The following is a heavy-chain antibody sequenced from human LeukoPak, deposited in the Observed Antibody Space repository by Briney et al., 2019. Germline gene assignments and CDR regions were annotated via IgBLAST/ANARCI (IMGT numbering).Heavy chain of an antibody. CDR2: ISAYNGNT. CDR1: GYTFTSYG. V-gene: IGHV1-18*01. CDR3: ASLDIVVVPAAQSYYYFGMDV. J-gene: IGHJ6*02. Sequence: ASVKVSCKASGYTFTSYGISWVRQAPGQGLEWMGWISAYNGNTNYAQKLQGRVTMTTDTSTSTAYMELRSLRSDDTAVYYCASLDIVVVPAAQSYYYFGMDVWGQGTTVTVSS. D-gene: IGHD2-2*03.